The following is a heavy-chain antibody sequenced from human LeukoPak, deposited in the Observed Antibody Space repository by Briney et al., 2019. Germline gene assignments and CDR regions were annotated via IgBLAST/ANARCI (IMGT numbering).Heavy chain of an antibody. J-gene: IGHJ4*02. CDR3: ARGQQWLVRGYFDY. CDR2: INHCGST. D-gene: IGHD6-19*01. Sequence: SETLSLTCAVYGGSFSGYYWSWIRQPPGKGLEWIGEINHCGSTNYNPSLKSRVTISVDTSKNQFSLKLSSVTAADTAVYYCARGQQWLVRGYFDYWGQGTLVTVSS. CDR1: GGSFSGYY. V-gene: IGHV4-34*01.